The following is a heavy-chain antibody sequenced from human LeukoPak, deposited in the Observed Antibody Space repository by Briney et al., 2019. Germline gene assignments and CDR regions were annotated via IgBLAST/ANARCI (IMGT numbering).Heavy chain of an antibody. J-gene: IGHJ4*02. CDR2: LVYDARS. D-gene: IGHD6-19*01. CDR1: GFTFSSYW. CDR3: ARDLSAAFDF. V-gene: IGHV3-33*08. Sequence: PGGSLRLSCAASGFTFSSYWMSWVRQALGKGLEWVARLVYDARSDYANSVKGRFSISRDDSKNTLFLDMSNLRVEDTALYYCARDLSAAFDFWGQGVLVTVSS.